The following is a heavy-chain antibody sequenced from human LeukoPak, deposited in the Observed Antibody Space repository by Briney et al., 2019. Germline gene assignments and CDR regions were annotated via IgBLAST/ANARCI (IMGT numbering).Heavy chain of an antibody. CDR3: ARHKRSRNYYDSSGHYDAFDI. CDR1: GYRFTNHW. Sequence: GESLKISCKASGYRFTNHWIGWVRQMPGKGLEWMGIIYPDDSDTRYSPSFQGQVTISADKSISTAYLQWSRLKASDTAMYYCARHKRSRNYYDSSGHYDAFDIWGQGTMVTVSS. J-gene: IGHJ3*02. V-gene: IGHV5-51*01. CDR2: IYPDDSDT. D-gene: IGHD3-22*01.